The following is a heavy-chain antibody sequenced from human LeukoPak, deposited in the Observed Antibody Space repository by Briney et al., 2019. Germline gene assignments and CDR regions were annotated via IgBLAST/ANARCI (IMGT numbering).Heavy chain of an antibody. CDR1: GYTFTSYD. CDR2: MNPNSGNT. V-gene: IGHV1-8*01. Sequence: GASVTVSCKASGYTFTSYDINWVRQATGQGLEWMGWMNPNSGNTGYAQKFQGRVTMTRNTSISTAYMELSSLRSEDTAVYYCARDYDSSGYEVDYWGQGTLVTVSS. J-gene: IGHJ4*02. D-gene: IGHD3-22*01. CDR3: ARDYDSSGYEVDY.